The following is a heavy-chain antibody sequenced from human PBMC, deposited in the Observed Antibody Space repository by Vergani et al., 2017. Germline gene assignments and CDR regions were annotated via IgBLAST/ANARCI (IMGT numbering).Heavy chain of an antibody. CDR3: ARAPGISDAFDI. Sequence: VQLQESGPGLVKPSETLSLTCAVSGYSISSGYYWGWIRQPPGKGLEWVSSISSSSSYIYYADSVKGRFTISRDNAKNSLYLQMNSLRAEDTAVYYCARAPGISDAFDIWGQGTMVTVSS. V-gene: IGHV3-21*01. CDR2: ISSSSSYI. CDR1: GYSISSGYY. D-gene: IGHD6-13*01. J-gene: IGHJ3*02.